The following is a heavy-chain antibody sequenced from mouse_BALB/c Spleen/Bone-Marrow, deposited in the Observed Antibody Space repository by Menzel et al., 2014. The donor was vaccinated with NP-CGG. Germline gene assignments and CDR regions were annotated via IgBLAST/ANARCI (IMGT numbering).Heavy chain of an antibody. Sequence: EVQLVESGGGLVQPGGSLNLACVAPGFDFGRYWMSWARQAPGKGLEWIGEINPGSSTINYSPSLKDKFIMSRDNAKNTLYLQMRKVRSEDTALYYCARLGYYGYHDKWGQGTTLTVSS. CDR1: GFDFGRYW. CDR3: ARLGYYGYHDK. J-gene: IGHJ2*01. V-gene: IGHV4-2*02. D-gene: IGHD1-2*01. CDR2: INPGSSTI.